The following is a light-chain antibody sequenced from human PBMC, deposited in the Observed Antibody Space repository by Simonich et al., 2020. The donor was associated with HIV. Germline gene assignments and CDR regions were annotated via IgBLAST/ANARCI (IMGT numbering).Light chain of an antibody. CDR2: DAP. J-gene: IGKJ1*01. Sequence: EIVLTQSPGTLSMSPGERAPLSCRARQSVCSNYFAWFQQKPGLAPRLLIYDAPSRATGIPYRFSGSGSGTDFTLTISRLEPEDFAVYYCQQYGSSPTWTFGQGTKVEIK. CDR1: QSVCSNY. V-gene: IGKV3D-20*01. CDR3: QQYGSSPTWT.